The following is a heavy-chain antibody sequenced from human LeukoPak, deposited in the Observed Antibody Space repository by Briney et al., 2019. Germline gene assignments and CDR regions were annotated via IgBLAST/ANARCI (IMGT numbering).Heavy chain of an antibody. CDR2: ISYDGSNK. J-gene: IGHJ4*02. V-gene: IGHV3-30-3*01. Sequence: GGSLRLSCAASGFTFSSYAMHWVRQAPGKGLEWVAVISYDGSNKYYADSVKGRFTISRDNSKNTLYLQMNSLRAEDTAVYYCARDLGSYYTYFDYWGQGTPVTVSS. CDR1: GFTFSSYA. D-gene: IGHD1-26*01. CDR3: ARDLGSYYTYFDY.